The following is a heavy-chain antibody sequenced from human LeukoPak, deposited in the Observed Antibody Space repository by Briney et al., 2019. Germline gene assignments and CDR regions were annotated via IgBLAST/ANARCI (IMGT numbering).Heavy chain of an antibody. V-gene: IGHV4-61*08. CDR2: ISYSGSI. J-gene: IGHJ4*02. D-gene: IGHD6-19*01. CDR1: GGSISSGAYY. Sequence: SETLSLTCTVSGGSISSGAYYWNWIRQPPGKGLEWIGYISYSGSINYNPSLKSRVTLSVDTSKNQFSLKLSSVTAADTAVYYCARHDTNGWYAGDFWGQGVLVTVSS. CDR3: ARHDTNGWYAGDF.